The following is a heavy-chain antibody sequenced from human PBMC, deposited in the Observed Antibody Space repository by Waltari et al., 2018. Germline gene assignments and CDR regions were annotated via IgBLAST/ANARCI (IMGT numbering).Heavy chain of an antibody. Sequence: QVQLQESGPGLVKPSETLSLTCTVSGYSISSAYNWGWIRQPPGKGLEWIGSIHHSGVTYYNPSLKSRVTMAVDTSKNQFSLRLSSVSAADTAVYYCARDGVVDTKWYYFVYWGQGTLVTVSS. V-gene: IGHV4-38-2*02. CDR2: IHHSGVT. J-gene: IGHJ4*02. CDR3: ARDGVVDTKWYYFVY. D-gene: IGHD5-18*01. CDR1: GYSISSAYN.